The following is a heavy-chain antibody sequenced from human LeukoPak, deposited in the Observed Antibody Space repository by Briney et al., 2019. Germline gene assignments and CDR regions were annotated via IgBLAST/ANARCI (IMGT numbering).Heavy chain of an antibody. CDR1: GYTFTSYY. D-gene: IGHD2-2*01. CDR2: INPSGGST. Sequence: ASVKVSCKASGYTFTSYYMHWVRQAPGRGLEWMGIINPSGGSTSYAQKFQGRVTMTRDTSTSTVYMELSSLRSEDTAVYYCARAGLYPPETIVVVPAAPYYGMDVWGQGTTVTVFS. CDR3: ARAGLYPPETIVVVPAAPYYGMDV. V-gene: IGHV1-46*01. J-gene: IGHJ6*02.